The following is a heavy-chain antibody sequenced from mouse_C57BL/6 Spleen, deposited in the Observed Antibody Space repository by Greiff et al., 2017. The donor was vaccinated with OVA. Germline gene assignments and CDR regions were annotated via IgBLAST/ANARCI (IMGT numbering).Heavy chain of an antibody. CDR1: GYTFTSYW. V-gene: IGHV1-69*01. CDR3: ASHYYGSSEDYAMDY. CDR2: IDPSDSYT. Sequence: VQLQQSGAELVMPGASVKLSCKASGYTFTSYWMHWVKQRPGQGLEWIGEIDPSDSYTNYNQKFKGKSTLTVDKSSSTAYMQLSSLTSEDSAVYYCASHYYGSSEDYAMDYWGQGTSVTVSS. D-gene: IGHD1-1*01. J-gene: IGHJ4*01.